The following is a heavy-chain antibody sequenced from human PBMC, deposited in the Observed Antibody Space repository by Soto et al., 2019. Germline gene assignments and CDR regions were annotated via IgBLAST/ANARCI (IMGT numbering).Heavy chain of an antibody. CDR2: IYTSGTT. Sequence: KASETLSLTCTVSGRSMSGYYWSWIRQPAGERLGWIGRIYTSGTTDFNPSLEGRVTMSVDTSKNQFSLKLTSVTAADTALYYCAREDYYDTGYYVVWGQGTQVTVSS. D-gene: IGHD3-9*01. J-gene: IGHJ4*02. CDR3: AREDYYDTGYYVV. V-gene: IGHV4-4*07. CDR1: GRSMSGYY.